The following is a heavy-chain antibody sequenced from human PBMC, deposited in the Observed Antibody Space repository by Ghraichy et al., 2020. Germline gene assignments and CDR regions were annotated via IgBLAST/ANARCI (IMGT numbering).Heavy chain of an antibody. Sequence: ASVKVSCKPSGYTFNRHGISWVRQAPGQGLEWMGWISAYNGDTNYAQNFQGRLTMTTDTATSTVYMELRSLRSDDTAVYYCARIGTNFMITFGGIIDDPFDYWGQGTLVTVSS. CDR1: GYTFNRHG. V-gene: IGHV1-18*01. CDR3: ARIGTNFMITFGGIIDDPFDY. J-gene: IGHJ4*02. D-gene: IGHD3-16*02. CDR2: ISAYNGDT.